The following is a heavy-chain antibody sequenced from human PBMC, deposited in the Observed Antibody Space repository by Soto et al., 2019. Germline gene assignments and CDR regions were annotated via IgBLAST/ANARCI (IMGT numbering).Heavy chain of an antibody. CDR1: GLTFSDYG. Sequence: GGSLRLSCAASGLTFSDYGMHWVRQAPGKGLEWVAVISYDGGDKSYAESVKGRFTISRDNSKNTLYLQMNSLRPEDTGLYYCAKSPYWTQGPVDYWGQGTLVTVSS. CDR3: AKSPYWTQGPVDY. V-gene: IGHV3-30*18. CDR2: ISYDGGDK. J-gene: IGHJ4*02. D-gene: IGHD1-1*01.